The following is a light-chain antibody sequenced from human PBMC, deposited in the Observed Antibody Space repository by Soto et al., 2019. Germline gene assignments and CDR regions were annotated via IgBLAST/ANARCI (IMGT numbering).Light chain of an antibody. V-gene: IGLV1-51*01. J-gene: IGLJ3*02. Sequence: QSVLTPPPSVSAAPGQQVTISCSGSSSNIGNNYVSWYQQLPGTAPKLLIYDNNNRPSGIPDRFSGSKSGTSATLGITGLQTGDEDDYYCGTWDTSLSAGVFGGGTKLTVL. CDR3: GTWDTSLSAGV. CDR2: DNN. CDR1: SSNIGNNY.